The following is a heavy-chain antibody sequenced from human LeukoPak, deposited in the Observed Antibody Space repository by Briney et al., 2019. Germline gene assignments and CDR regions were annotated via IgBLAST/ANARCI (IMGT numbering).Heavy chain of an antibody. CDR1: GGSFSGYY. Sequence: MTSETLSLTCAVYGGSFSGYYWSWIRQPPGKGLEWIGEINHSGSTNYNPSLKSRVTISVDTSKNQFSLKLSSVTAADTAVYYCARGGLWYSSGHSPSSGLPTYWGQGTLVTVSS. J-gene: IGHJ4*02. V-gene: IGHV4-34*01. CDR3: ARGGLWYSSGHSPSSGLPTY. CDR2: INHSGST. D-gene: IGHD6-19*01.